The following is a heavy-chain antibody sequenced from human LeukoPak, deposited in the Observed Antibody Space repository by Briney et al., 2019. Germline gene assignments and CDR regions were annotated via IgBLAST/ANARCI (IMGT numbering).Heavy chain of an antibody. D-gene: IGHD3-10*01. J-gene: IGHJ2*01. CDR2: IKGDGSET. CDR3: ASCSESLGSPYLDL. V-gene: IGHV3-74*01. CDR1: GFTFSRNW. Sequence: PGGSLRLSCAAAGFTFSRNWMHWVRQAPGKGLVWVSRIKGDGSETNYADSVKGRFTISRDNAKNTLYLQMNSLRAEDTAVYYCASCSESLGSPYLDLWGRGTLVTVSS.